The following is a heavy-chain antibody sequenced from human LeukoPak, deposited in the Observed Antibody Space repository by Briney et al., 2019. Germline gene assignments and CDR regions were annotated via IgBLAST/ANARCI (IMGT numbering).Heavy chain of an antibody. D-gene: IGHD3-16*01. V-gene: IGHV4-59*01. J-gene: IGHJ5*02. CDR2: IYYSGST. CDR3: AREPQGDNWFDP. Sequence: SETLSLTCTVSGGSISSYYWSWIRQPPGKGLEWIGYIYYSGSTNYNPSLKSRVTISVDTSKNQFSLKLSSVTAADTAVYYCAREPQGDNWFDPWGQGTLVTVSS. CDR1: GGSISSYY.